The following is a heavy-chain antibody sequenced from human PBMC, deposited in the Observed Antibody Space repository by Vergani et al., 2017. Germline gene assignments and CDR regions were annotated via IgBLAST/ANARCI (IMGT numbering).Heavy chain of an antibody. Sequence: VQLVESGGGVVQPGRSLRLSCVMSGFTVTNYAIFWVRQAPGKGLEWVSHIYSGDETYYADSVKGRVTISRDTSKNTLHLQINNLRVEDTAVYYCARGNYYGSGTYVDPWGQGTLVTVSS. CDR3: ARGNYYGSGTYVDP. D-gene: IGHD3-10*01. V-gene: IGHV3-66*02. J-gene: IGHJ5*02. CDR1: GFTVTNYA. CDR2: IYSGDET.